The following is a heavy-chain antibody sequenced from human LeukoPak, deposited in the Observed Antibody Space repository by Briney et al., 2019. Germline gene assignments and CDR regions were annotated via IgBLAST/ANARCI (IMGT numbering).Heavy chain of an antibody. V-gene: IGHV4-31*03. Sequence: SQTLSLTCTVSGGSISSGGYYWSWIRQHPGKGLEWIGYIYYSGSTYYNPSLKSRVTISVDTSKNQFSLKLNSVTAADTAVYYCARHAPGDNGNAFDIWGQGTMVTVSS. J-gene: IGHJ3*02. CDR2: IYYSGST. D-gene: IGHD4-17*01. CDR1: GGSISSGGYY. CDR3: ARHAPGDNGNAFDI.